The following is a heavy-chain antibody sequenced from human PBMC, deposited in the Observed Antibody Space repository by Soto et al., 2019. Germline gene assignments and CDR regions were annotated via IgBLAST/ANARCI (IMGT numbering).Heavy chain of an antibody. J-gene: IGHJ6*03. V-gene: IGHV3-53*04. CDR3: ARTTHCSSGSCSHYYYYYMDV. D-gene: IGHD2-15*01. CDR1: GFTVSSNY. Sequence: PGGSLRLSCAASGFTVSSNYMSWVRQAPGKGLEWVSVIYSGGSTYYADSVKGRFTISRHNSKNTLYLQMNSLRAEDTAVYYCARTTHCSSGSCSHYYYYYMDVWGKGTTVTVSS. CDR2: IYSGGST.